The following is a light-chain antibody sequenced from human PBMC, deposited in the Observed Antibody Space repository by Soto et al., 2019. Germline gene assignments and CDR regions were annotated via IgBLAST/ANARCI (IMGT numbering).Light chain of an antibody. CDR1: QDISNH. CDR2: VAS. J-gene: IGKJ1*01. CDR3: LQHNSYPRT. Sequence: DIQMTQSPSAMSASVGDRVTSTCRASQDISNHVAWFQQKPGKVPKRLIYVASSLQSGVPSRFSGSGCGTEFTLTISSLQPEDFATYYCLQHNSYPRTFGQGTKVEIK. V-gene: IGKV1-17*03.